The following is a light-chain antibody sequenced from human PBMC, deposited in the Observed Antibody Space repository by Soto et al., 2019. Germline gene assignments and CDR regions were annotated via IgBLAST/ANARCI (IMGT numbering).Light chain of an antibody. V-gene: IGKV1-39*01. CDR3: HQSYDIPT. CDR2: AAS. J-gene: IGKJ5*01. CDR1: QTISTS. Sequence: DIQMTQSPSTLSASVGDRVTITCRATQTISTSLAWYQQIPGRAPKLLIYAASSLQSGVPSRFSGSGSGTDFTLTVSSLQPEDFATYYCHQSYDIPTFGQGTRLEIK.